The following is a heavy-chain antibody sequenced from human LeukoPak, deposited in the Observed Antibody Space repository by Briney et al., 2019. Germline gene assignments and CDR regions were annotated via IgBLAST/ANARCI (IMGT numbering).Heavy chain of an antibody. CDR1: GFSFDDYG. D-gene: IGHD1-1*01. V-gene: IGHV3-20*04. CDR3: ARDPSTTGTTGAFDI. CDR2: VNWNGGST. Sequence: GGSLRLSCAASGFSFDDYGMSWVRQAPGKGLEWVSGVNWNGGSTGYADSVKGRFTISRDNAKNSLYLQMISLRAEDTALYYCARDPSTTGTTGAFDIWGQGTMVTVSS. J-gene: IGHJ3*02.